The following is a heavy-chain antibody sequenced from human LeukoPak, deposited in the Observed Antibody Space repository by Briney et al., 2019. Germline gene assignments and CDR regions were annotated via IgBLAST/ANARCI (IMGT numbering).Heavy chain of an antibody. Sequence: GGSLRLSCVASGFILSGYWMYWVRQAPGKGLMYISRNNGDGSTTNYADVVKGRFTMSRDNVKNTLYLQMNSLRVEDTAVYYCARDPRNVGLAPWGQGTLVTVSS. V-gene: IGHV3-74*01. CDR1: GFILSGYW. D-gene: IGHD2-15*01. CDR2: NNGDGSTT. J-gene: IGHJ5*02. CDR3: ARDPRNVGLAP.